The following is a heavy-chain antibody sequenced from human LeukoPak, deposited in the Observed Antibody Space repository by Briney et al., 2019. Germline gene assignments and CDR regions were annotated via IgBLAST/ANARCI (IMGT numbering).Heavy chain of an antibody. CDR3: ARDAERELHAFDI. V-gene: IGHV1-18*01. CDR1: GGTFSSYA. J-gene: IGHJ3*02. D-gene: IGHD1-26*01. Sequence: RASVKVSCKASGGTFSSYAISWVRQAPGQGLEWMGWISAYNGNTNYAQKLQGRVTMTTDTSTSTAYMELRSLRSDDTAVYYCARDAERELHAFDIWGQGTMVTVSS. CDR2: ISAYNGNT.